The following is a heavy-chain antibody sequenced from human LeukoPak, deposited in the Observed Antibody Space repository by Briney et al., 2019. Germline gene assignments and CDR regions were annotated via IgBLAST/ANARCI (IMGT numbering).Heavy chain of an antibody. V-gene: IGHV3-7*01. J-gene: IGHJ6*03. Sequence: PGGSLRLSCAASGFTFSSYWMSWVRQAPGKGLEWVANIKQDGSEKYYVDSVKGRFTISRDNAKNSLYLQMNSLRAEDTAVYYCARGHRGNWNYLCVYYYMDVWGKGTTVTVSS. D-gene: IGHD1-7*01. CDR2: IKQDGSEK. CDR3: ARGHRGNWNYLCVYYYMDV. CDR1: GFTFSSYW.